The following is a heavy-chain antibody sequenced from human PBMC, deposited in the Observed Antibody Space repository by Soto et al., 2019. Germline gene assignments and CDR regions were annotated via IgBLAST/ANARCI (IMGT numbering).Heavy chain of an antibody. Sequence: GASVKVSCKASGGTFSSYAISWVRQAPGQGLEWMGGIIPIFGTANYAQKFQGRVTITADKSTSTAYMELSSLRSEDTAVYYCARVPDCSSTSCYATSRYNWFDPWGQGTLVTVSS. CDR2: IIPIFGTA. D-gene: IGHD2-2*01. J-gene: IGHJ5*02. V-gene: IGHV1-69*06. CDR1: GGTFSSYA. CDR3: ARVPDCSSTSCYATSRYNWFDP.